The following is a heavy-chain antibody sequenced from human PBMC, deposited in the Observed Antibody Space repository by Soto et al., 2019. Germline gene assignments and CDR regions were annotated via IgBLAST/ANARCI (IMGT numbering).Heavy chain of an antibody. CDR2: MNPGSGDT. D-gene: IGHD3-10*01. J-gene: IGHJ5*02. CDR1: GYIFANND. Sequence: ASVKVSCKASGYIFANNDVNWVRQATGQGLEWMGWMNPGSGDTGYAQKFQGRVTMTRNISIATAYMELSSLRADDTAIYYCVIVAILGSLSRFDPWGQGTLVTGS. V-gene: IGHV1-8*01. CDR3: VIVAILGSLSRFDP.